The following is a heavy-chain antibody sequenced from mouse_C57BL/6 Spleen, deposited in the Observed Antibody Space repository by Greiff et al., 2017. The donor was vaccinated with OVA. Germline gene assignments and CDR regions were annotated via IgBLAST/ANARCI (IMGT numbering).Heavy chain of an antibody. CDR1: GFSLTSYG. CDR2: IGGGGST. D-gene: IGHD2-12*01. V-gene: IGHV2-9*01. Sequence: QVQLQQSGPGLVAPSQCLSITCTVSGFSLTSYGVDWVRQPPGKGLEWLGVIGGGGSTNYNSALMSRLSIRKDNSKSQVFLKRNILQTDDTAMYYWAYSNDGYFDVWGTGTTVTVSS. J-gene: IGHJ1*03. CDR3: AYSNDGYFDV.